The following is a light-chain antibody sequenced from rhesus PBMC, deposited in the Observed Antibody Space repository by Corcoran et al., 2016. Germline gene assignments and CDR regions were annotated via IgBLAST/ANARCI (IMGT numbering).Light chain of an antibody. V-gene: IGKV3-24*01. CDR2: VIS. Sequence: ILMTQSPATLSLSPGERATLSCRASESVSSLAWYQQTPGQAPRLLIYVISIRATGVPDRFRGSGSGTDFTLTISSLEPEDVAVYYCLQHSDWPLTFGGGTKVELK. CDR3: LQHSDWPLT. J-gene: IGKJ4*01. CDR1: ESVSS.